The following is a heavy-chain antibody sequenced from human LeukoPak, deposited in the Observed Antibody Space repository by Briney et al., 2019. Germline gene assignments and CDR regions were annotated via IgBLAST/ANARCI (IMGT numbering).Heavy chain of an antibody. CDR3: ATQHYDLWSGYYGDYFDY. CDR2: IYPGDSDT. CDR1: GYSFTSYW. Sequence: GESLKISCKGSGYSFTSYWIGWVRQMPGKGLEWMGIIYPGDSDTRYSPSFQGQVTISADKSISTAYLQWSSLKASDTAMYYCATQHYDLWSGYYGDYFDYWGQGTLVTVSS. J-gene: IGHJ4*02. V-gene: IGHV5-51*01. D-gene: IGHD3-3*01.